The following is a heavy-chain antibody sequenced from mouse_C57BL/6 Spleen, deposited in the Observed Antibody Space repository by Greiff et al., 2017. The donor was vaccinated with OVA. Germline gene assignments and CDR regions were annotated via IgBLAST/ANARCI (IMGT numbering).Heavy chain of an antibody. CDR3: ASYYSNYGAMDY. J-gene: IGHJ4*01. CDR2: IRDGGSYT. D-gene: IGHD2-5*01. Sequence: DVKLVESGGGLVKPGGSLKLSCAASGFTFSSYAMSWVRQTPEKRLEWVATIRDGGSYTYYPDNVKGRFTISRDNAKNNLYLQMSHLKSEDTAMYYCASYYSNYGAMDYWGQGTSVTVSS. V-gene: IGHV5-4*03. CDR1: GFTFSSYA.